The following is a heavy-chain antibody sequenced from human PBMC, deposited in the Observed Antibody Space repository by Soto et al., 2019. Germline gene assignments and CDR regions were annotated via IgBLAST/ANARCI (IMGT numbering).Heavy chain of an antibody. Sequence: GGSLRLSCVASGFTFSSYSMVWVRQAPGKGLEWVSYIFASSATIYYADSVKGRFTVSRDNAKNSLFLLMNSLRAEDTAVYYCARDADWAFDYWGQGTVVTVS. J-gene: IGHJ4*02. D-gene: IGHD3-9*01. CDR3: ARDADWAFDY. CDR1: GFTFSSYS. V-gene: IGHV3-48*04. CDR2: IFASSATI.